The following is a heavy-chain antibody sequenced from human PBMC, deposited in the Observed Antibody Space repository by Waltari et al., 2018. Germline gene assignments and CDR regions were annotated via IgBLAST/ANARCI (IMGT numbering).Heavy chain of an antibody. D-gene: IGHD2-2*01. Sequence: EVQLVESGGGLVQPGGSLRLSCAASGFTFSGYSIDWLRLAPGKGMGGVLYLSPSASTIHYAESVRVRFTISRDNAKNALFLKRTSLGDEDTAVYYCARDINPLLPAALDYWGQGTLVTVSS. CDR2: LSPSASTI. J-gene: IGHJ4*02. V-gene: IGHV3-48*02. CDR3: ARDINPLLPAALDY. CDR1: GFTFSGYS.